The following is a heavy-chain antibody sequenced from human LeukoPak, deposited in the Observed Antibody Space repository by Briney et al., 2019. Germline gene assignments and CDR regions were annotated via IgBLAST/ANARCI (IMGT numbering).Heavy chain of an antibody. Sequence: GGSLRLSCAASGFTFSNYAMSWVRQPPGKGLEWVSAISASDYGTFYADSVKGRFTISRDNSKNTLYLQMNSLRAEDTAVYYCAKDALPRIAAAGTVYWGQGTLVTVSS. CDR3: AKDALPRIAAAGTVY. CDR2: ISASDYGT. CDR1: GFTFSNYA. V-gene: IGHV3-23*01. D-gene: IGHD6-13*01. J-gene: IGHJ4*02.